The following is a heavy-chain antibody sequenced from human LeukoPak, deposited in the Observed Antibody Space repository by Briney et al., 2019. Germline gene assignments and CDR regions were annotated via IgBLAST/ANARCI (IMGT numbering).Heavy chain of an antibody. D-gene: IGHD3-22*01. V-gene: IGHV3-23*01. CDR2: ISGSGGST. Sequence: GGSLRLSCAASGFTFSSYAMSWVRQAPGRGLEWVSAISGSGGSTYYADSVKGRFTVSRDNSKNTLYLQMNSLRAEDTAVYYCAKTVVITRYFDYWGQGTLVTVSS. J-gene: IGHJ4*02. CDR3: AKTVVITRYFDY. CDR1: GFTFSSYA.